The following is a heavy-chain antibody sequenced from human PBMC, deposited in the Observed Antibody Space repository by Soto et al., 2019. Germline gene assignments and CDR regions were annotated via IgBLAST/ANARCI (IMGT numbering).Heavy chain of an antibody. CDR2: IYYSGST. CDR1: GGSISSGCYY. CDR3: ARGRCSGGSCYSRWFDP. J-gene: IGHJ5*02. V-gene: IGHV4-31*03. D-gene: IGHD2-15*01. Sequence: TLSLTCTVSGGSISSGCYYWSWIRQHPGKGLEWIGYIYYSGSTYYNPSLKSRVTISVDTSKNQFSLKLSSVTAADTAVYYCARGRCSGGSCYSRWFDPWGQGTLVTVSS.